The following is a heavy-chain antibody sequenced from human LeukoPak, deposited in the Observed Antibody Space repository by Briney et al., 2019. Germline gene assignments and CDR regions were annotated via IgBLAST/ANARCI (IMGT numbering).Heavy chain of an antibody. V-gene: IGHV3-74*01. Sequence: GGSLRLSCAASGFAFNKYWMHWVRQTPGKGLVWVSRINGDGSTTSYADSVKGGFTISRDNAKNTLYLQTSSLRAEDTAVYYCATGNYYDSRGYYTFGHWGQGTPVTVSS. J-gene: IGHJ4*02. CDR1: GFAFNKYW. CDR3: ATGNYYDSRGYYTFGH. D-gene: IGHD3-22*01. CDR2: INGDGSTT.